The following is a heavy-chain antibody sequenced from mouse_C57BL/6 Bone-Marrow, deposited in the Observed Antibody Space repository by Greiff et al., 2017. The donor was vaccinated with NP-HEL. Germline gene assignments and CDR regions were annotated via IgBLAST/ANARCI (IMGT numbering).Heavy chain of an antibody. CDR1: GYTFTDYY. V-gene: IGHV1-19*01. CDR2: INPYNGGT. J-gene: IGHJ1*03. D-gene: IGHD1-1*01. CDR3: ARGYYYGRNWYFDV. Sequence: EVQLQQSGPVLVKPGASVKMSCKASGYTFTDYYMNWVKQSHGKSLEWIGVINPYNGGTSYNQKFKGKATLTVDKSSSTAYMELNSLTSEDSAVYYCARGYYYGRNWYFDVWGTGTTVTVSS.